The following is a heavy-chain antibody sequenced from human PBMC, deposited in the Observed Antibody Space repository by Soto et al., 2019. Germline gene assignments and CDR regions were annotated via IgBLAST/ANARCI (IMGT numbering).Heavy chain of an antibody. CDR2: IYPGDPDT. D-gene: IGHD2-2*01. Sequence: GESLKISCKGSGYSFTSYWISWVRQMPGKGLEWMGIIYPGDPDTRYSPSFQGQVTISADKSISTAYLQWSSLKASDTAMYYCARRYCSSTSCTRGGWFDPWGQGTLVTVSS. J-gene: IGHJ5*02. V-gene: IGHV5-51*01. CDR1: GYSFTSYW. CDR3: ARRYCSSTSCTRGGWFDP.